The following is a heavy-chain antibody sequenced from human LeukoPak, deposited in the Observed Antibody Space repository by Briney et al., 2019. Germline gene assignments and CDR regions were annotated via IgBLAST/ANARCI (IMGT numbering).Heavy chain of an antibody. J-gene: IGHJ3*02. CDR2: INHSGST. V-gene: IGHV4-34*01. Sequence: SETLSLTCAVYGGSFSGYYWSWIRQPPGKGLEWIGEINHSGSTNYNPSLKSRVTISVDTSKNQFSLKLSSVTAADTAVYYCARGIVSSGYYYVYAFDIWGQGTMVTVSS. CDR1: GGSFSGYY. D-gene: IGHD3-22*01. CDR3: ARGIVSSGYYYVYAFDI.